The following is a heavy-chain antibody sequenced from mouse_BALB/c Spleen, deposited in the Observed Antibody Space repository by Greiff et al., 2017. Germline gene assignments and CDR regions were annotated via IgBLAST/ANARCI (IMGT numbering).Heavy chain of an antibody. CDR3: ARNYRYDRGYAMDY. Sequence: VKLQESGPGLVQPSQSLSITCTVSGFSLTSYGVHWVRQSPGKGLEWLGVIWSGGSTDYNAAFISRLSISKDNSKSQVFFKMNSLQANDTAIYYCARNYRYDRGYAMDYWGQGTSVTVSS. D-gene: IGHD2-14*01. J-gene: IGHJ4*01. CDR1: GFSLTSYG. CDR2: IWSGGST. V-gene: IGHV2-2*02.